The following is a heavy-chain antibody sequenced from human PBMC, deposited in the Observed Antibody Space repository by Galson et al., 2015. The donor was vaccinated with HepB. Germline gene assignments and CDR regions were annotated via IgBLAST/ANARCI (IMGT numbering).Heavy chain of an antibody. V-gene: IGHV3-7*03. D-gene: IGHD2-21*02. CDR1: GFTLRNYN. Sequence: SLRLSCAASGFTLRNYNMRWVRQTPGKGLEWVAHINEDGSERYYVDSVKGRFTISRDNAKNSLFLQINSLRAEDTAVYYCGRSRTALFYWGQGALVTVAS. CDR2: INEDGSER. J-gene: IGHJ4*02. CDR3: GRSRTALFY.